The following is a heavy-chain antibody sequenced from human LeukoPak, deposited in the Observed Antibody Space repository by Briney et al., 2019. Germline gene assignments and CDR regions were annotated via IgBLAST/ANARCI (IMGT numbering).Heavy chain of an antibody. CDR2: IYYSGST. Sequence: SETLSLTCAVYGGSFSGYYWSWIRQPPGKGLEWIGYIYYSGSTNYNPSLKSRVIISVDTSKNQFSLKLSSVTAADTAVYYCARDLWFGELLYGGWFDPWGQGTLVTVSS. D-gene: IGHD3-10*01. J-gene: IGHJ5*02. CDR1: GGSFSGYY. V-gene: IGHV4-59*01. CDR3: ARDLWFGELLYGGWFDP.